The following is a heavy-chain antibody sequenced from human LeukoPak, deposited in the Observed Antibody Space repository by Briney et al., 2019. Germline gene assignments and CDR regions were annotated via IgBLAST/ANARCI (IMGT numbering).Heavy chain of an antibody. CDR3: ARPKTRITIFGVVIGSPWFDP. D-gene: IGHD3-3*01. V-gene: IGHV1-8*01. CDR2: INPNSGNT. CDR1: GYTFTSYD. J-gene: IGHJ5*02. Sequence: ASVTVSCKASGYTFTSYDINRVRQATGQGLEWMGWINPNSGNTGYAQKFQGRVTMTRNTSISTAYMELSSLRSEDTAVYYCARPKTRITIFGVVIGSPWFDPWGQGTLVTVSS.